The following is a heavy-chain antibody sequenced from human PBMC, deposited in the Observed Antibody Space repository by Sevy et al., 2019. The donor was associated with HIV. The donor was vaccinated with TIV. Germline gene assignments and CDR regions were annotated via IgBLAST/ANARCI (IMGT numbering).Heavy chain of an antibody. CDR2: IRNKADSYTT. CDR3: ATHAGIAAAGRVFDY. V-gene: IGHV3-72*01. D-gene: IGHD6-13*01. Sequence: GGSLRLSCAASGFTFSDHYMEWVRQAPGKGLEWVGRIRNKADSYTTEYAGSVKGRVTISRDDAKNSLYLLMNSLKTEATAVYYCATHAGIAAAGRVFDYWGQGTLVTVSS. J-gene: IGHJ4*02. CDR1: GFTFSDHY.